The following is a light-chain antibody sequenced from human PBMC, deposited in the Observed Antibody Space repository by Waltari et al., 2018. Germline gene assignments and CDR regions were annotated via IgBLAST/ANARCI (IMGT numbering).Light chain of an antibody. CDR3: SSYGGDNNYV. CDR1: SSDVGGFSY. CDR2: EVA. Sequence: QSALTQPPSASGSPGQSVTISCTGTSSDVGGFSYVSWFQQHPGKAPKLIIYEVAKRPSGVPARFSGSKSGNTASLTVSGLQAEDEADYYCSSYGGDNNYVFGSGTKVTVL. V-gene: IGLV2-8*01. J-gene: IGLJ1*01.